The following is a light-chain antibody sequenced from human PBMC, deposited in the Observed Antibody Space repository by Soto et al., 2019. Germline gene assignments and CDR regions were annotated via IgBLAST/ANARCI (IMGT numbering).Light chain of an antibody. CDR3: TSYTTTNTLA. V-gene: IGLV2-14*01. CDR1: RSDIGAYNY. J-gene: IGLJ2*01. Sequence: QSALTQPASVSGSPGQSITISCTGTRSDIGAYNYVSWFQQNPGKAPKCMIYDVYSRPSGVSHRFSGSKSANTASLTISGLQAEDEADYYCTSYTTTNTLALGGGTKLTVL. CDR2: DVY.